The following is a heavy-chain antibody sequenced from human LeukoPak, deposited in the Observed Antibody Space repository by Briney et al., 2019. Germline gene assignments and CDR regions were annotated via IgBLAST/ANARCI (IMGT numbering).Heavy chain of an antibody. CDR2: IDTTTNYI. CDR3: ARGRSTTLLRGVAMSDGFDF. J-gene: IGHJ3*01. Sequence: GGSLRLSCAASGFTFSTYSMNWVRQAPGKGLEWVSFIDTTTNYIYYGASVKGRFTISRDNAKNSLCLQMNGLRAEDTAVYYCARGRSTTLLRGVAMSDGFDFWGQGAMVTVSS. CDR1: GFTFSTYS. D-gene: IGHD3-10*01. V-gene: IGHV3-21*01.